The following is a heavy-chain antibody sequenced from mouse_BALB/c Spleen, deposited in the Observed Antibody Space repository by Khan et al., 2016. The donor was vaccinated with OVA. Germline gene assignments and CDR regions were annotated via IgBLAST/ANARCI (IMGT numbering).Heavy chain of an antibody. CDR1: GYTFTSYC. J-gene: IGHJ3*01. V-gene: IGHV1-7*01. Sequence: VQLQQSGAELAKPGASVKMSCKASGYTFTSYCMHWVTQRPGQGLEWIGYINPSTGYSEYNQQFKDKATLTADKSSSTTYMPLSSLTSDDTAVSDCANYGSTCAWFAYWGQGTLVIVYA. D-gene: IGHD1-1*01. CDR3: ANYGSTCAWFAY. CDR2: INPSTGYS.